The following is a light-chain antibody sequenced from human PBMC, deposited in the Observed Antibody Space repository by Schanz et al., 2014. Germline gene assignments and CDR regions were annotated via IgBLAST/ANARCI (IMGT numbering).Light chain of an antibody. J-gene: IGLJ2*01. CDR3: QSFDSSLSGSV. Sequence: QSVLTQPPSVSGAPGQRVTISCSGSSSNIGAGYDVHWYQQLPGTAPKLLIYDNNSRPSGVPDRFSGSKSGTSASLVITGLQAEDEADYYCQSFDSSLSGSVFGGGTKLTVL. CDR1: SSNIGAGYD. V-gene: IGLV1-40*01. CDR2: DNN.